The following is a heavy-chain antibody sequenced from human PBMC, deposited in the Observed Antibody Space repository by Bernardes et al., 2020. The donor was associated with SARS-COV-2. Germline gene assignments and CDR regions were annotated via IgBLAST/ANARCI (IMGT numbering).Heavy chain of an antibody. V-gene: IGHV5-51*01. Sequence: GESLKISCKGSGYSFTSYWIGWVRQMPGKGLEWMGIIYPGDSDTRYSPSFQGQVTISADKSISTAYLQWNSLKASDTAMYYCARLLGDGYNPPLFDYWGQGTLVTVSS. CDR3: ARLLGDGYNPPLFDY. CDR2: IYPGDSDT. J-gene: IGHJ4*02. CDR1: GYSFTSYW. D-gene: IGHD5-12*01.